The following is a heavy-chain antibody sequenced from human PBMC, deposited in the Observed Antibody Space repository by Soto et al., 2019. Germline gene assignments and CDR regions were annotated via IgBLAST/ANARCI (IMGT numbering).Heavy chain of an antibody. CDR3: ARGDSSSWYYFDY. CDR1: GFTVSSNY. V-gene: IGHV3-66*01. J-gene: IGHJ4*02. Sequence: EVQLVESGGGLVQPGGSLRLSCAASGFTVSSNYMSWVRQAPGKGLERVSVIYSGGSTYYADSVKGRFTISRDNSKNTLYLQMNSLRAEDTAVYYCARGDSSSWYYFDYWGQGTLVTVSS. CDR2: IYSGGST. D-gene: IGHD6-13*01.